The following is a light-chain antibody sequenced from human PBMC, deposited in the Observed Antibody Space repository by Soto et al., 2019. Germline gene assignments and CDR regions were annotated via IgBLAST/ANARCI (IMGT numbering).Light chain of an antibody. CDR2: GAS. CDR3: QQYGSLRYT. J-gene: IGKJ2*01. V-gene: IGKV3-20*01. Sequence: EIVLTQSPGTLSSSPGERATLSCRASQSVSSSYLAWYQQKPGQAPRLLIYGASSRATGIPDRFSGSGSGTDFTLTISRLEPEDFAVYYCQQYGSLRYTFGQGTKLEIK. CDR1: QSVSSSY.